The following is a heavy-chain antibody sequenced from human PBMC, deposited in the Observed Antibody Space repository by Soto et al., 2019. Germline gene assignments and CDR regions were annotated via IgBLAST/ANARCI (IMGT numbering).Heavy chain of an antibody. V-gene: IGHV4-61*01. Sequence: QLQESGPGLVKPSETLSLTCTVSGGSVSSGSYYWSWIRQPPGKGLEWIGYIYYSGSTNYNPSLKSRVTISVDTSKNPFSLKLSSVTAADTAVYYCARGIEGWYQGRYYYGMDVWGQGTTVTVSS. CDR3: ARGIEGWYQGRYYYGMDV. CDR2: IYYSGST. CDR1: GGSVSSGSYY. J-gene: IGHJ6*02. D-gene: IGHD6-19*01.